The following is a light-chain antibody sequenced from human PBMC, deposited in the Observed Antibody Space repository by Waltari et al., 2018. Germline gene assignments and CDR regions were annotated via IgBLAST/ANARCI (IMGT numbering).Light chain of an antibody. CDR1: QSVLYSSNNKNY. J-gene: IGKJ1*01. CDR2: WAS. V-gene: IGKV4-1*01. CDR3: QQYYDVPWT. Sequence: DIVMTQSPDSLAVSPGERATLHCKSSQSVLYSSNNKNYLAWYQQKVGQPPKLLIYWASTRESGVPDRFSGSGSGTDFTLTISSLQAEDVAVYYCQQYYDVPWTFGQGTKVEIK.